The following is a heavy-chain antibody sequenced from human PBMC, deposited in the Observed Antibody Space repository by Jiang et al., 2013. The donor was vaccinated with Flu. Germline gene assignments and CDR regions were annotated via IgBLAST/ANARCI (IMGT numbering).Heavy chain of an antibody. CDR3: ARDPYSSSWYFPFFDY. D-gene: IGHD6-13*01. CDR1: GYTFTSYG. Sequence: SGAEVKKPGASVKVSCKASGYTFTSYGISWVRQAPGQGLEWMGWISAYNGNTNYAQKLQGRVTMTTDTSTSTAYMELRSLRSDDTAVYYCARDPYSSSWYFPFFDYWGQGPWSPSPQ. J-gene: IGHJ4*02. CDR2: ISAYNGNT. V-gene: IGHV1-18*01.